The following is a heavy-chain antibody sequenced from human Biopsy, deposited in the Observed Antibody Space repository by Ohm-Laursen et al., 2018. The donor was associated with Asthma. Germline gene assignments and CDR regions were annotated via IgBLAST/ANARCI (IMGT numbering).Heavy chain of an antibody. D-gene: IGHD6-19*01. V-gene: IGHV3-30*01. CDR1: GFSFSNFA. CDR3: AREGVAGTHIED. Sequence: SLRLSCAASGFSFSNFAIHWVRQAPGKGLEWVGVISKDASTQDYADSVKGRFTMARDNSKNTLSLQMNSLTAEDTAAYYCAREGVAGTHIEDWGQGTLVTVSS. CDR2: ISKDASTQ. J-gene: IGHJ4*02.